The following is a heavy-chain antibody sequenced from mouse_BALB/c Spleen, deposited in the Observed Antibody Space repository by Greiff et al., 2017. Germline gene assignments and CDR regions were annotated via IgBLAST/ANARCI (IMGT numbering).Heavy chain of an antibody. CDR3: ARDNWDPFAY. V-gene: IGHV5-6-3*01. CDR1: GFTFSSYG. Sequence: EVQGVESGGGLVQPGGSLKLSCAASGFTFSSYGMSWVRQTRDKRLELVATINSNGGSTYYPDSVKGRFTISRDNAKNTLYLQMSSLKSEDTAMYYCARDNWDPFAYWGQGTLVTVSA. J-gene: IGHJ3*01. D-gene: IGHD4-1*01. CDR2: INSNGGST.